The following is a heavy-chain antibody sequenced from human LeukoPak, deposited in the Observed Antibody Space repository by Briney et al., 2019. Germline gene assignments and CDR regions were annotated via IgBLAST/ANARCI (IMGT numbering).Heavy chain of an antibody. V-gene: IGHV1-2*02. D-gene: IGHD6-19*01. CDR1: GYTFTGYY. Sequence: ASVKVSCKASGYTFTGYYMHWVRQAPGQGLEWMGWISPNSGGTNYAQKFQGRVTMTRDRSISTAYMELSRLRSDDTAMYYCARDRGIAVASTPDYWGQGTLVTVSS. CDR2: ISPNSGGT. J-gene: IGHJ4*02. CDR3: ARDRGIAVASTPDY.